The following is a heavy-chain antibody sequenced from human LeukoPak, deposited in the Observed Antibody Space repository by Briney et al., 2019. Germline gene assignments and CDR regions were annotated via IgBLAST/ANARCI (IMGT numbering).Heavy chain of an antibody. D-gene: IGHD4-17*01. V-gene: IGHV4-34*01. CDR1: GESFSGYY. Sequence: SETVSLTCALYGESFSGYYWSWIRQPPGKGLEWIGEINNSGSTNYNPSLKSRVTISVETSKNQFSLKLSSVTAADTAVYYCASQYGDGGFGYWGQGTLVTVFS. J-gene: IGHJ4*02. CDR2: INNSGST. CDR3: ASQYGDGGFGY.